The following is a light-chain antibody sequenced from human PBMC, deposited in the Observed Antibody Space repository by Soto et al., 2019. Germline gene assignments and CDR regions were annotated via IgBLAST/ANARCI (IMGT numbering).Light chain of an antibody. J-gene: IGLJ3*02. CDR1: SSNIGSNT. CDR3: AAWDDSLNGSNWV. Sequence: QSVLTQPPSASGTPGQRVTISCSGSSSNIGSNTVNWYQQLPGTAPKLLIYSDNQRPLGVPDRFSGSKSGTSASLAISGLQSEDEADYYCAAWDDSLNGSNWVFGGGTKLTVL. V-gene: IGLV1-44*01. CDR2: SDN.